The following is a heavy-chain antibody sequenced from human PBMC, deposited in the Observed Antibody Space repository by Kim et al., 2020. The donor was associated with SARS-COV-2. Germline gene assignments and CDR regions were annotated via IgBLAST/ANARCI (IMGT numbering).Heavy chain of an antibody. CDR3: AMGAGFSAVVAF. CDR2: K. Sequence: KHYAAALKGRFTISRDNPKNTLYLQMNSRRVEDTAVYDCAMGAGFSAVVAFWGQATLVIVSS. D-gene: IGHD3-16*01. J-gene: IGHJ4*02. V-gene: IGHV3-30*07.